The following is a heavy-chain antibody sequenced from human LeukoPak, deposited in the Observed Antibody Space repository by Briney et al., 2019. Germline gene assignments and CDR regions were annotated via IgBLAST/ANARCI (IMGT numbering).Heavy chain of an antibody. CDR3: ARVLNWVEDY. CDR1: GFTFSSYA. CDR2: ISYDGSNK. J-gene: IGHJ4*02. Sequence: GGSLRLSFAASGFTFSSYAMHWVRQAPGKGLEWVAVISYDGSNKFYADSVKGRFTISRDNSKNTLYLQMNSLRAGDTAVYYCARVLNWVEDYWGQGTLVTVSS. D-gene: IGHD7-27*01. V-gene: IGHV3-30-3*01.